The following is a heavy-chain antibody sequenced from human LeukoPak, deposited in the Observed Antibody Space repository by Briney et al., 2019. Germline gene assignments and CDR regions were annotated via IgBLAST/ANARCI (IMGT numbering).Heavy chain of an antibody. CDR2: ISGSGGST. J-gene: IGHJ6*03. V-gene: IGHV3-23*01. CDR3: AKDRGVAARPTYGFYYYYMDV. D-gene: IGHD6-6*01. Sequence: GGSLRLSCAASGFTFSSYAMSWVRQAPGKGLEWVSAISGSGGSTYYADSVKGRFTISRDNSKNTLYLQMNSLRAEDTAVYYCAKDRGVAARPTYGFYYYYMDVWGKGTTVTVSS. CDR1: GFTFSSYA.